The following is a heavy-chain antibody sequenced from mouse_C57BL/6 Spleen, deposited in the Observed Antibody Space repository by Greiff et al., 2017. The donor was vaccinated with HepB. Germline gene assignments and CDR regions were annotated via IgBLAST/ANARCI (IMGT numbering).Heavy chain of an antibody. CDR1: GYTFPSYW. Sequence: QVQLQQPGTELVKPGASVKLSCKASGYTFPSYWMHWVKQRPGQGLEWIGNINPSNGGTNYNEKFKSKATLTVDKSSSTAYMQLSSLTSEDSAVYYCARGGYGSSYDYFDYWGQGTTLTVSS. CDR3: ARGGYGSSYDYFDY. D-gene: IGHD1-1*01. J-gene: IGHJ2*01. V-gene: IGHV1-53*01. CDR2: INPSNGGT.